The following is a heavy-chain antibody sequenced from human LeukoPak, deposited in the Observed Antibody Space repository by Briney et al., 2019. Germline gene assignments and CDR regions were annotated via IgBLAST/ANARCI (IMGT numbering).Heavy chain of an antibody. V-gene: IGHV3-48*03. D-gene: IGHD4-17*01. Sequence: ESGGGLVQPGGSLRLSCAGSGFPFSSYEMNWLRQAPGKGLEWVSHIDSSGITIYYGDSVKGRFTISRDNAKNSIYLQMDSLRVESTAIYYCARDSVGDLLDYWGQGTPVTVSS. CDR1: GFPFSSYE. CDR3: ARDSVGDLLDY. CDR2: IDSSGITI. J-gene: IGHJ4*02.